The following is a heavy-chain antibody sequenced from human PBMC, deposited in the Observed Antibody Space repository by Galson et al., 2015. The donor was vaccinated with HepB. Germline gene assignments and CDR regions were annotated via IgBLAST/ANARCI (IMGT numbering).Heavy chain of an antibody. CDR3: AKSDIAVAGTFLA. J-gene: IGHJ5*02. V-gene: IGHV1-2*02. CDR2: INPNSGGT. CDR1: GYTFTGYY. Sequence: SVKVSCKASGYTFTGYYMHWVRQAPGQGLEWMGWINPNSGGTNYAQKFQGRVTMTRDTSISTAYMELSRLRSDDTAVYYCAKSDIAVAGTFLAWGQGTLVTVSS. D-gene: IGHD6-19*01.